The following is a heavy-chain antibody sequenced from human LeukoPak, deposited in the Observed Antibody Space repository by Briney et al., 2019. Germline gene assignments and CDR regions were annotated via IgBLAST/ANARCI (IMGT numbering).Heavy chain of an antibody. Sequence: PSETLSLTCIVSGGSISSSSYYWGWIRQPPGKGLEWIGSIYYSGSTYYNPSLKSRVTISVDTSKNQFSLKLSSVTAADTAVYYCARANKYYYDTSGYYYFDYWGQGTLVTVSS. V-gene: IGHV4-39*07. CDR3: ARANKYYYDTSGYYYFDY. CDR2: IYYSGST. CDR1: GGSISSSSYY. J-gene: IGHJ4*02. D-gene: IGHD3-22*01.